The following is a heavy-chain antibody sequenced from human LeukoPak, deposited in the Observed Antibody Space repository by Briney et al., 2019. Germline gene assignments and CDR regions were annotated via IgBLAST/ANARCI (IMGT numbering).Heavy chain of an antibody. CDR1: GFTLSSYW. CDR3: ARRSSGPLYYYYYYMDV. Sequence: GGSLRLSCAASGFTLSSYWMHWVRQAPGKGLVWVSRINSDGSSTSYADSVKGRFTISRDNAKNTLYLQMNSLRAEDTAVYYCARRSSGPLYYYYYYMDVWGKGTTVTVSS. V-gene: IGHV3-74*01. J-gene: IGHJ6*03. CDR2: INSDGSST. D-gene: IGHD3-22*01.